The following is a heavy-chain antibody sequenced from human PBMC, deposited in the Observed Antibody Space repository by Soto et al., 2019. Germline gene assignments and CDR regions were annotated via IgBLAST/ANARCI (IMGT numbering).Heavy chain of an antibody. J-gene: IGHJ4*02. V-gene: IGHV4-38-2*02. Sequence: SETLSLTCAVSGFSITSGYFWGWIRQPPGKGLEWIGSIFHTGTTHHSPSLKSRATIFLDRSKNQFSLKLTSVTAADTAIYYCARDGLRYFDSSGYYSGPPLDYWGQGARVTVPQ. CDR2: IFHTGTT. CDR3: ARDGLRYFDSSGYYSGPPLDY. CDR1: GFSITSGYF. D-gene: IGHD3-22*01.